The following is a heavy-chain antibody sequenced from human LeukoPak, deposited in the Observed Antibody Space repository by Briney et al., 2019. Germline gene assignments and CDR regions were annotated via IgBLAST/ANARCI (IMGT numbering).Heavy chain of an antibody. CDR2: ISSSSSYI. CDR1: GFTFSSYA. D-gene: IGHD3-22*01. J-gene: IGHJ6*03. Sequence: GGSLRLSCAASGFTFSSYAMSWVRQAPGKGLEWVSSISSSSSYIYYADSVKGRFTISRDNAKNSLYLQMNSLRAEDTAVYYCARDLSYYDSSGYYYVRYYMDVWGKGTTVTVSS. V-gene: IGHV3-21*01. CDR3: ARDLSYYDSSGYYYVRYYMDV.